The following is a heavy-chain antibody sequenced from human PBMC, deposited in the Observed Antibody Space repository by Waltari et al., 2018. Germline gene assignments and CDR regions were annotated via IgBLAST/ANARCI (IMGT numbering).Heavy chain of an antibody. CDR2: INPNSGGT. CDR1: GYTFTGYY. J-gene: IGHJ4*02. CDR3: ARDTYYYDSSGDI. D-gene: IGHD3-22*01. V-gene: IGHV1-2*02. Sequence: QVQLVQSGAEVQKPGASVKVSCQASGYTFTGYYLPWVRPAPGQGLEWMGWINPNSGGTNYAQKFQGRVTMTRDTSISTAYMELSRLRSDDTAVYYCARDTYYYDSSGDIWGQGTLVTVSS.